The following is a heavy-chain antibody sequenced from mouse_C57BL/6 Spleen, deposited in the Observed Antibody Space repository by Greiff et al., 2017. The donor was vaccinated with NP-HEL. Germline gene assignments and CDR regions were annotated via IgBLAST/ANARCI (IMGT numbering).Heavy chain of an antibody. V-gene: IGHV1-18*01. Sequence: EVKLQESGPELVKPGASVKIPCKASGYTFTDYNMDWVKQSHGKSLEWIGDINPNNGGTIYNQKFKGKATLTVDKSSSTAYMELRSLTSEDTAVYYCARRDYGSSLRGDFDVWGTGTTVTVSS. J-gene: IGHJ1*03. CDR1: GYTFTDYN. CDR2: INPNNGGT. D-gene: IGHD1-1*01. CDR3: ARRDYGSSLRGDFDV.